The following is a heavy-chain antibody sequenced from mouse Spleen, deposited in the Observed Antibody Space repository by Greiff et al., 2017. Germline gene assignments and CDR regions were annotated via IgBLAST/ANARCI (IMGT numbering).Heavy chain of an antibody. J-gene: IGHJ2*01. Sequence: VQLVESGAELARPGASVKLSCKASGYTFTDYYINWVKQRTGQGLEWIGEIYPGSGNTYYNEKFKGKATLTADESSSTAYMQLSSLTSEDSAVYFCARDYGSSGDYWGQGTTLTVSS. CDR2: IYPGSGNT. CDR1: GYTFTDYY. V-gene: IGHV1-77*01. CDR3: ARDYGSSGDY. D-gene: IGHD1-1*01.